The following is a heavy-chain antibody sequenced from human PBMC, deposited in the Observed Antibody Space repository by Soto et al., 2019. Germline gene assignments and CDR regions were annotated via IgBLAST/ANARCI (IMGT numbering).Heavy chain of an antibody. CDR1: EFIYIGDA. D-gene: IGHD2-15*01. CDR2: ISGSGGST. J-gene: IGHJ6*03. V-gene: IGHV3-23*01. Sequence: CGSLRHTVAASEFIYIGDALSFVNQAPGKGLEWVSAISGSGGSTYYADSVKGRFTISRDNSKNTLYLQMNSLRAEDTAVYYCAKDRQGLYSTPYYYYMDVWGKGTTVTVSS. CDR3: AKDRQGLYSTPYYYYMDV.